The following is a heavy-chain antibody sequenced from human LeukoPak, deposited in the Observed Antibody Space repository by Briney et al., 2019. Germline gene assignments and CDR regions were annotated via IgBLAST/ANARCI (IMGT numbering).Heavy chain of an antibody. V-gene: IGHV7-4-1*02. CDR2: INTNTGNP. Sequence: GASVKVSCKASGYTFTSYAMNWVRQAPGQGLEWMGWINTNTGNPTYAQGFTGRFVFSLDTSVSTAYLQISSLRAEDTAVYYCAREYDSSGYYPPTPPFDYWGQGTLVTVSS. D-gene: IGHD3-22*01. CDR3: AREYDSSGYYPPTPPFDY. J-gene: IGHJ4*02. CDR1: GYTFTSYA.